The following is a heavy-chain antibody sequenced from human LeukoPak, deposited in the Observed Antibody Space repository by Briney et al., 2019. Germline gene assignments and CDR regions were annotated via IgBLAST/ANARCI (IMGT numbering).Heavy chain of an antibody. CDR3: AKDNNDSSGYYWPYYYYGIDV. V-gene: IGHV3-30*18. Sequence: GRSLRLSCAASGFTFSSYGMHWVRQAPGKGLEWVAVISYDGSNKYYADSVKGRFTISRDNSKNTLYLQMNSLRAEDTAVYYCAKDNNDSSGYYWPYYYYGIDVWGQGTTVTVSS. D-gene: IGHD3-22*01. J-gene: IGHJ6*02. CDR1: GFTFSSYG. CDR2: ISYDGSNK.